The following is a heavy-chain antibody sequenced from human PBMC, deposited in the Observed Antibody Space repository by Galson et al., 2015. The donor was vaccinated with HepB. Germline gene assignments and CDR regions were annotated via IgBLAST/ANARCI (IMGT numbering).Heavy chain of an antibody. Sequence: CAISGDSVSSTSTAWNWFRQSQSRGLERLGRTYYRSQWYSDYAGSLRSRITINPDTSKTLFSLHLNSVTPEDTAAYYCARYGSGWYVDSWGQGTLVTVSA. D-gene: IGHD6-19*01. CDR2: TYYRSQWYS. CDR3: ARYGSGWYVDS. CDR1: GDSVSSTSTA. J-gene: IGHJ4*02. V-gene: IGHV6-1*01.